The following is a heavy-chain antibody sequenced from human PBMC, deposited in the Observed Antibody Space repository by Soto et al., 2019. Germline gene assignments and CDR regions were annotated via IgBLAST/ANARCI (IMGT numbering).Heavy chain of an antibody. V-gene: IGHV3-48*01. CDR1: GCIFSSYS. J-gene: IGHJ6*03. CDR2: ISSSSDTI. CDR3: ARDPRYCSGGNCYSSYYYYYLDV. D-gene: IGHD2-15*01. Sequence: PGGSLRLSCAASGCIFSSYSMNLVRQAPGKGLEWVSYISSSSDTIYYADSVKGRFTISRDNAKNSLYLQMNSLRAEDTAVYYCARDPRYCSGGNCYSSYYYYYLDVWGIGTTVTVSS.